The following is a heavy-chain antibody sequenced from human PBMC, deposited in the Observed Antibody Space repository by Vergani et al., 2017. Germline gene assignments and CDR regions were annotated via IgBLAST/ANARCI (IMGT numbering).Heavy chain of an antibody. Sequence: QVQLQESGPGLVKPSQTLSLTCTVSGGSISSGGYYWSWIRQPAGKGLEWIGRIYTSGSTKYNPSLKSRVTISVDTSKNQFSLKLSSVTAADTAVYYCARDWAPHYSDSSPIHGGWFDPWGQGTLVTVSS. J-gene: IGHJ5*02. CDR3: ARDWAPHYSDSSPIHGGWFDP. CDR1: GGSISSGGYY. CDR2: IYTSGST. V-gene: IGHV4-61*02. D-gene: IGHD3-22*01.